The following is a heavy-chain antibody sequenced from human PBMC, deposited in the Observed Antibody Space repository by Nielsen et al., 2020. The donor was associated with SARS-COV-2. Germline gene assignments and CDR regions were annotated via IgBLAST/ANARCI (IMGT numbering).Heavy chain of an antibody. Sequence: SLKISCAASGFTFDDYAMHWVRQAPGKGLEWVSGISWNSGSIGYADSVKGRFTISRDNAKNSLYLQMNSLRAEDTALYYCAKDGTYGMDVWGQGTTVTVSS. J-gene: IGHJ6*02. CDR3: AKDGTYGMDV. CDR1: GFTFDDYA. CDR2: ISWNSGSI. V-gene: IGHV3-9*01.